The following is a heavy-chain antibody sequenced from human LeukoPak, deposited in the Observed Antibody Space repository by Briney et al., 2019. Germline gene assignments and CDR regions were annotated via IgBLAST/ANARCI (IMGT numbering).Heavy chain of an antibody. CDR1: GYTFTSYG. D-gene: IGHD6-6*01. CDR2: ISAYNGNT. CDR3: ATEDYSSSSLRWFDP. V-gene: IGHV1-18*01. Sequence: ASVKVSCTASGYTFTSYGISWVRQAPGQGLEWMGWISAYNGNTNYAQKLQGRVTMTTDASTSTAYMGLRILRSDDTAVYYCATEDYSSSSLRWFDPWGQGTLVTVSS. J-gene: IGHJ5*02.